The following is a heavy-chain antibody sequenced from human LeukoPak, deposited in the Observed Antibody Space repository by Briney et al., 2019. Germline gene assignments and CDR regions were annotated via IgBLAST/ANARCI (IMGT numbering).Heavy chain of an antibody. CDR1: GYTFTSYG. CDR2: ISAYNGNT. D-gene: IGHD3-9*01. CDR3: ARVRWDYDILTGYSDGYYYYGMDV. J-gene: IGHJ6*02. Sequence: ASVKVSCKASGYTFTSYGISWVRQAPGQGLEWMGWISAYNGNTNYAQKLQGRVTMTTDTSTSTAYMELRSLRSDDTAVYYCARVRWDYDILTGYSDGYYYYGMDVWGQGTTVTVS. V-gene: IGHV1-18*01.